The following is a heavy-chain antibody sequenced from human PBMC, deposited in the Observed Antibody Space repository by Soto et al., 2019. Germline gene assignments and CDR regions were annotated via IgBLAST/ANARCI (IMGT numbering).Heavy chain of an antibody. CDR1: GFTLSSYW. J-gene: IGHJ6*03. Sequence: EVHLVESGGGLVQPGGSLRLSCAASGFTLSSYWMSWVRQAPGKGLEWVANIKQDGSDKYYVDSVKGRFTISRDNAKNSVYLQMNSLRAEDTAVYYCGRHADYVSMEVWGKGTTVTVSS. D-gene: IGHD3-16*01. V-gene: IGHV3-7*01. CDR2: IKQDGSDK. CDR3: GRHADYVSMEV.